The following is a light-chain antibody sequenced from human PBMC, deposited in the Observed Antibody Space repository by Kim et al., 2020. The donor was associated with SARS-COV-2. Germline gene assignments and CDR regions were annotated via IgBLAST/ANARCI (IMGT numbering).Light chain of an antibody. V-gene: IGKV1-39*01. J-gene: IGKJ1*01. CDR1: QSISNY. Sequence: DIQLTQSPSSLSASVGDRVTITCRASQSISNYLNWYQQKPGKAPNLLIYAASNLQSGVPSRFSGSLSGTDFTLTINSLQPEDFATYYCQQSYSTPLAFGQGTKVDIK. CDR2: AAS. CDR3: QQSYSTPLA.